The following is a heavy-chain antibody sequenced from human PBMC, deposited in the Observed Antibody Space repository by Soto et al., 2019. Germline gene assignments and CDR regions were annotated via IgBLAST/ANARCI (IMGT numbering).Heavy chain of an antibody. CDR2: ISSSSSNI. V-gene: IGHV3-48*02. CDR3: ARDLPAPISSSPYFDY. D-gene: IGHD6-6*01. CDR1: GFTFSSYS. Sequence: GGSLRLSCAASGFTFSSYSMNWVRQAPGKGLEWVSYISSSSSNIYYADSVKGRFTISRDNAKNSLYLQMNSLRDEDTAVYYCARDLPAPISSSPYFDYWGQGTLVTVSS. J-gene: IGHJ4*02.